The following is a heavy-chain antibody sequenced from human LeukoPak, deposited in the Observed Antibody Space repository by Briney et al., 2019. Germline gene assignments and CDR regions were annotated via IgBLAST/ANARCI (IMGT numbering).Heavy chain of an antibody. Sequence: GGSLRLSCVFSGFTFSSYAMSWVRQAPGKGLEWVSSLSGSGGSTFYADSVKGRFTISRDNSKNTLYLQMNSLRVEDTAVYYCAKDPNTGYSFAYWGQGTLVTVSS. CDR1: GFTFSSYA. CDR3: AKDPNTGYSFAY. J-gene: IGHJ4*02. D-gene: IGHD5-18*01. V-gene: IGHV3-23*01. CDR2: LSGSGGST.